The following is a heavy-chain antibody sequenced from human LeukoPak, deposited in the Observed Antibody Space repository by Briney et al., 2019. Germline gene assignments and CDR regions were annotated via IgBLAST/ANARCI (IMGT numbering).Heavy chain of an antibody. CDR2: INTNTGNP. V-gene: IGHV7-4-1*02. CDR1: GYTFTSYA. CDR3: ARDVDSSSPIPRFDP. Sequence: ASVKVSCKASGYTFTSYAMNCVRQAPGQGLEWMGWINTNTGNPTYAQGFTGRFVFSLDTSVSTAYLQISSLKAEDTAVYYCARDVDSSSPIPRFDPWGQGTLVTVSS. J-gene: IGHJ5*02. D-gene: IGHD6-13*01.